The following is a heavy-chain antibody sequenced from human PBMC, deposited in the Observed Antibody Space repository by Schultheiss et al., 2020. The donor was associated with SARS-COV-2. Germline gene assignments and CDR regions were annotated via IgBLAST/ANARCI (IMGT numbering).Heavy chain of an antibody. CDR3: ARDLAGSD. V-gene: IGHV3-30-3*01. Sequence: GGSLRLSCAASGFTFSSYAMHWVRQAPGKGLEWVAVISYDGSNKYYADSVKGRFTISRDNSKNTLYLQMNSLRAEDTAVYFCARDLAGSDWGQGTLVTVSS. CDR2: ISYDGSNK. D-gene: IGHD6-19*01. J-gene: IGHJ4*02. CDR1: GFTFSSYA.